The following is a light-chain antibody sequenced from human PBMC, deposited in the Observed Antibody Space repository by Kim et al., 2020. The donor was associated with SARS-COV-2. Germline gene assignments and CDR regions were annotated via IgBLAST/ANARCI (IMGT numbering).Light chain of an antibody. Sequence: PGESATTSCRASQSVSSSYLAWYQQKPGQAPRLLIYGASSRATGIPDRFSGSGSGTDFTLTISRLEPEDFAVYYCQQYGSSPFTFGPGTKVDIK. V-gene: IGKV3-20*01. CDR3: QQYGSSPFT. CDR1: QSVSSSY. J-gene: IGKJ3*01. CDR2: GAS.